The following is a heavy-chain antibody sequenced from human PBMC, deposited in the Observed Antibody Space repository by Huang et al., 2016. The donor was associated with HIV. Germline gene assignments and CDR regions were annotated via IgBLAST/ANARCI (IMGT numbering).Heavy chain of an antibody. CDR1: IFRFGAYW. D-gene: IGHD1-7*01. CDR2: IKQDESEK. CDR3: ATKTAAMDI. J-gene: IGHJ6*02. V-gene: IGHV3-7*01. Sequence: VESGGRLVQPGGSIRLSCVGSIFRFGAYWMSWVRQSPGKGLEWVANIKQDESEKYYVDSVKGRFNISRDNAKKVLFLEMNNVRVEDTATYYCATKTAAMDIWGQGTTVTVS.